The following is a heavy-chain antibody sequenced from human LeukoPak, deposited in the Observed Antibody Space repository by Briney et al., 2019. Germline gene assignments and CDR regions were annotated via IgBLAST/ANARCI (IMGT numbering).Heavy chain of an antibody. CDR1: GFXVSSNY. V-gene: IGHV3-66*01. J-gene: IGHJ4*02. CDR3: ARGRPVYYDFWSGYPATDY. Sequence: GGSLRLSCAASGFXVSSNYISWVRQAPGKGLEWVSVIYSGGSTYYADSVKGRFTISRDNSKNTLYLQMNSLRAEDTAVYYCARGRPVYYDFWSGYPATDYWGQGTLVTVSS. D-gene: IGHD3-3*01. CDR2: IYSGGST.